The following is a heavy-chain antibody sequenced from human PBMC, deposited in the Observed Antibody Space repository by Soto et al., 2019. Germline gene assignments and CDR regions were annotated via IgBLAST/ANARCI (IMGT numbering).Heavy chain of an antibody. Sequence: PSETLSLTCAVYGGSFSGYYWSWIRQPPGKGLEWIGEINHSGSTNYNPSLKSRVTISVDTSKNQFSLKLSSVTAADTAVYYCARARIAPNSYYGMDVWGQGTTVTVSS. V-gene: IGHV4-34*01. CDR3: ARARIAPNSYYGMDV. CDR1: GGSFSGYY. CDR2: INHSGST. J-gene: IGHJ6*02. D-gene: IGHD6-13*01.